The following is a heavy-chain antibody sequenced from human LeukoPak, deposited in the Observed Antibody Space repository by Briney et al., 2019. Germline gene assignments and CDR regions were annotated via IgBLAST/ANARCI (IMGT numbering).Heavy chain of an antibody. D-gene: IGHD2-2*01. CDR3: ARDIPEGYCSSTSCRYNWFDP. CDR2: INPNSGGT. V-gene: IGHV1-2*02. CDR1: GYTFTGYY. J-gene: IGHJ5*02. Sequence: ASVKVSCKASGYTFTGYYMHWVRQSPGQGLEWRGWINPNSGGTNYAQKFQGRVTMTRDTSISTAYMELSRLRSDDTAVYYCARDIPEGYCSSTSCRYNWFDPWGQGTLVTVSS.